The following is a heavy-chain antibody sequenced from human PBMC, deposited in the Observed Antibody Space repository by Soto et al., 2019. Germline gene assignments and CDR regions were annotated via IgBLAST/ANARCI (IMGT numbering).Heavy chain of an antibody. CDR2: ISFDGSDE. V-gene: IGHV3-30-3*01. D-gene: IGHD3-3*01. J-gene: IGHJ6*02. CDR3: VRDMRGLTIYGVVEYYYYGLDV. CDR1: GFTFNTYA. Sequence: QVQLVESGGGVVQPGRSLRLSCEASGFTFNTYAMHWVRQAPGKGLEWVALISFDGSDENYADSVKGRFTISRDNSRNTLFLQMNSLRVEDTAVYYCVRDMRGLTIYGVVEYYYYGLDVWGQGTTVTISS.